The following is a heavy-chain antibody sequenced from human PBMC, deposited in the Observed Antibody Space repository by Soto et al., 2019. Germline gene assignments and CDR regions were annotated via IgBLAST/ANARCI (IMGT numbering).Heavy chain of an antibody. J-gene: IGHJ4*02. D-gene: IGHD3-9*01. V-gene: IGHV4-59*01. CDR1: GGSISSYY. CDR2: IYYSGST. Sequence: PSETLSLTCTVSGGSISSYYWSWIRQPPGKGLEWIGYIYYSGSTNYNPSLKSRVTISVDTSKNQFSLKLSSVTAADTAVYYCARAPTYPYDILTGYYFYFDYWGRGTLVTVSS. CDR3: ARAPTYPYDILTGYYFYFDY.